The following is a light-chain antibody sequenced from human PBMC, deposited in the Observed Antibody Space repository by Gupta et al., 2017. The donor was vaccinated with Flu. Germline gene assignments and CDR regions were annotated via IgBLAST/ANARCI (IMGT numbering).Light chain of an antibody. CDR2: EVS. J-gene: IGLJ1*01. CDR3: SLYTSSKGV. Sequence: QSALPQPPPVPGSPGQSVTIPCTGTSSDVGSYPRVSWYQQPPGTAPKLMIYEVSKRPSGVPDRFSGSKSGNTASLTISGLQAEDEADYYCSLYTSSKGVFGTGTKVTVL. V-gene: IGLV2-18*01. CDR1: SSDVGSYPR.